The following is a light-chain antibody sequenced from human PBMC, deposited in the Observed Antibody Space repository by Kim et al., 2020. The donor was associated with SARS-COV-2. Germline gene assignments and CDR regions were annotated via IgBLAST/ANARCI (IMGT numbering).Light chain of an antibody. CDR1: KLVNKY. CDR2: QDN. Sequence: SYELTQPPSVSVSQGQTAIITCSGDKLVNKYVCWYQQKPGQSPVVLIYQDNKRPSGIPERFSGSNSGNTATLTISGTQAMDEADYYCQTWDNSASAVVFGGGTQLTVL. V-gene: IGLV3-1*01. CDR3: QTWDNSASAVV. J-gene: IGLJ2*01.